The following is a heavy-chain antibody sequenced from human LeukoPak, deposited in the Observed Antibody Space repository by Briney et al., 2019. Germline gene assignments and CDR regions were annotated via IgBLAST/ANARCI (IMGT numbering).Heavy chain of an antibody. CDR3: VRSRRVEWEPQRAAFDI. D-gene: IGHD1-26*01. Sequence: PSETLSLTCTVSGGSISSGDYYWSWIRQPPGKGLEWIGYIYYSGSTYYNPSLKSRVTISVDTSKNQFSLKLSSVTAADTAVYYCVRSRRVEWEPQRAAFDIWGQGTMVTVSS. V-gene: IGHV4-30-4*08. J-gene: IGHJ3*02. CDR2: IYYSGST. CDR1: GGSISSGDYY.